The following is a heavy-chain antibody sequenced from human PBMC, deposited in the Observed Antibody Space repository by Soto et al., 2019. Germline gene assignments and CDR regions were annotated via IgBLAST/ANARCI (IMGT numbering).Heavy chain of an antibody. V-gene: IGHV3-30-3*01. CDR2: ISYDGSNK. J-gene: IGHJ3*02. D-gene: IGHD3-22*01. CDR1: GFTFSSYA. Sequence: GGSLRLSCAASGFTFSSYAMHWVRQAPGKGLEWVAVISYDGSNKYYADYVKGRFTISRDNSKNTLYLQMNSLRAEDTAVYYCARESIYYYDSSGREAFDIWGQGTMVTVSS. CDR3: ARESIYYYDSSGREAFDI.